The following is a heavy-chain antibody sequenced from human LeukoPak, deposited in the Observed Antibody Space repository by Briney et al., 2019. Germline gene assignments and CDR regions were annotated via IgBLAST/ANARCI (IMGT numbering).Heavy chain of an antibody. D-gene: IGHD3-22*01. CDR1: GGTFSSYA. J-gene: IGHJ6*04. CDR3: ARLVWYYYDSSGYMTDV. Sequence: ASVKVSCKASGGTFSSYAISWVRQAPGQGLEWMGGIIPIFGTANYAQKFQGRVTITTDESTSTAYMELSSLRFEDTAVYYCARLVWYYYDSSGYMTDVWGKGTTVTVSS. V-gene: IGHV1-69*05. CDR2: IIPIFGTA.